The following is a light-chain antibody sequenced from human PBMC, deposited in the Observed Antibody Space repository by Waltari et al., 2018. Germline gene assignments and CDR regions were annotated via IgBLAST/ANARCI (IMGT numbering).Light chain of an antibody. CDR1: QSFSRT. V-gene: IGKV3-20*01. J-gene: IGKJ1*01. CDR3: QHYVRLPVT. Sequence: IVLTQSHGTLSLSPGERATISCRASQSFSRTLAWYQQKPGQAPRLLIYGASTRAAGIPDRFSGSGSGTDFSLTISRLEPEDFAVYYCQHYVRLPVTFGQGTKVEIK. CDR2: GAS.